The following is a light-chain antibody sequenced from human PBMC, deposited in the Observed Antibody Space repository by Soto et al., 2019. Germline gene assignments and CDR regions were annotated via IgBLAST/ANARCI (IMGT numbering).Light chain of an antibody. Sequence: EIVMTQSPATLSVSPGETATLSCRASQTVTYNLAWYQQTPGQAPRLLIYGASTRATGIPARFSGSGSGTEFPLTISSLQSEDFAVYYCQHYNNWPFTFGPGTKVDI. V-gene: IGKV3-15*01. CDR2: GAS. CDR3: QHYNNWPFT. CDR1: QTVTYN. J-gene: IGKJ3*01.